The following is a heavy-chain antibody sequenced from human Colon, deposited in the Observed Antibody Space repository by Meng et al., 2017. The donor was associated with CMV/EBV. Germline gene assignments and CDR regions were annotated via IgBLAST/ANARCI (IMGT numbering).Heavy chain of an antibody. V-gene: IGHV3-30*04. CDR2: ISYDGSNK. D-gene: IGHD2-2*01. CDR1: FTFSSYA. J-gene: IGHJ4*02. Sequence: FTFSSYAMHWVRQAPGKGLEWVAVISYDGSNKYYADSVKGRFTISRDNSKNTLYLQMNSLRAEDTAVYYCASDIVVVPAAMGASGIDYWGQGTLVTVSS. CDR3: ASDIVVVPAAMGASGIDY.